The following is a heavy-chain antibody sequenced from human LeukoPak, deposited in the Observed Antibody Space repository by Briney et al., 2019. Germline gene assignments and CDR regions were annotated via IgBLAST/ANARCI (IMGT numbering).Heavy chain of an antibody. CDR3: ARGTTYYYDSSGYLPDY. CDR1: GYTFTGYY. J-gene: IGHJ4*02. Sequence: GASVKVSCKASGYTFTGYYMHWVRQAPGQGLEWMGWISAYNGNTNYAQKLQGRVTMTTDTSTSTAYMELRSLRSDDTAVYYCARGTTYYYDSSGYLPDYWGQGTLVTVSS. V-gene: IGHV1-18*04. D-gene: IGHD3-22*01. CDR2: ISAYNGNT.